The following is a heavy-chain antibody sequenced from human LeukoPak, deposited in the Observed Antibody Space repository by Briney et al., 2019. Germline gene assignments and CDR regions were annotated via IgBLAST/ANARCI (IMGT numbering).Heavy chain of an antibody. CDR3: ARDFSVGVVVPV. CDR2: IYTSGST. Sequence: SQTLSLTCTVSGGSISSGSYYWSWIRQPAGKGLEWIGRIYTSGSTNYNPSLKSRVTISVDTSKNQFSLKLSSVTAAGTAVYYCARDFSVGVVVPVWGQGTLVTVSS. V-gene: IGHV4-61*02. D-gene: IGHD2-2*01. CDR1: GGSISSGSYY. J-gene: IGHJ4*02.